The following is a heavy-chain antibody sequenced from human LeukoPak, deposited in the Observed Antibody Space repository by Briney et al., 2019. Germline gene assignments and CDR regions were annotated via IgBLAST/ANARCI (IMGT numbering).Heavy chain of an antibody. Sequence: GGSLRLSCAASGFTFSSYWMSWVRQAPGKGLEWVANIKHDGSEKYYVDSVRGRFTISRDNAMNSLYLQMSSLRAEDTAVYYCATDRGWRTSGYYLYYFEYWGQGTLVTYSS. D-gene: IGHD3-3*01. CDR3: ATDRGWRTSGYYLYYFEY. CDR1: GFTFSSYW. V-gene: IGHV3-7*01. CDR2: IKHDGSEK. J-gene: IGHJ4*02.